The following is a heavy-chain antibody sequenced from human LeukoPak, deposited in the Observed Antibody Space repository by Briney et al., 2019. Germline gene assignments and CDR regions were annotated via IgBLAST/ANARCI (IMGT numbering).Heavy chain of an antibody. CDR3: AKHYGSGSYYGYYFDY. J-gene: IGHJ4*02. CDR2: SGSGGST. D-gene: IGHD3-10*01. V-gene: IGHV3-23*01. Sequence: SGSGGSTYYADSVKGRFTISRYNSKNTLYLQMNSLRAEDTAVYYCAKHYGSGSYYGYYFDYWGQGTLVTVSS.